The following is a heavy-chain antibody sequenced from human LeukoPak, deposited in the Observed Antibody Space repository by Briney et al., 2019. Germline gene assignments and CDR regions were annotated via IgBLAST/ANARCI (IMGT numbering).Heavy chain of an antibody. CDR2: ISAYNGNT. D-gene: IGHD6-13*01. CDR1: GYTFTGYY. Sequence: ASVKVSCKASGYTFTGYYMHWVRPAPGQGLEWMGWISAYNGNTNYAQKLQGRVTMTTDTSTSTAYMELRRLRSDDTAVYYCARDRGYSSSWWGYDYWGQGTLVTVSS. J-gene: IGHJ4*02. CDR3: ARDRGYSSSWWGYDY. V-gene: IGHV1-18*04.